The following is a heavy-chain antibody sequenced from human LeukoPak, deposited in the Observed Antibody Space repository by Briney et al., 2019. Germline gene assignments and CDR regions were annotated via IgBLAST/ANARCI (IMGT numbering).Heavy chain of an antibody. Sequence: TSETLSLTCTVSGGSISSYYWSWIRQPPGKGLEWIGYIYYSGSTNYNPSLKSRVTISVDTSKNQFSLKLSSVTAADTAVYYCASTTAYYYDSSGYCFDYWGQGTLVTVSS. CDR1: GGSISSYY. CDR3: ASTTAYYYDSSGYCFDY. D-gene: IGHD3-22*01. CDR2: IYYSGST. V-gene: IGHV4-59*01. J-gene: IGHJ4*02.